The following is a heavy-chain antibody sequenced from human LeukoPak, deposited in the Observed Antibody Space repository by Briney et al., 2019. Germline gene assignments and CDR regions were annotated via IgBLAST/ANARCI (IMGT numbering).Heavy chain of an antibody. V-gene: IGHV3-23*01. CDR3: AKGPYYDFWSGYWYY. J-gene: IGHJ4*02. D-gene: IGHD3-3*01. Sequence: GGSLRLSCAASGFTFSSYAMSWVRQAAGKGLEWVSAISGSGGSTFYADSGTARFDTSRDNSKNTLYLQMNSLRAEDTAVYYCAKGPYYDFWSGYWYYWGQGTLVTVSS. CDR2: ISGSGGST. CDR1: GFTFSSYA.